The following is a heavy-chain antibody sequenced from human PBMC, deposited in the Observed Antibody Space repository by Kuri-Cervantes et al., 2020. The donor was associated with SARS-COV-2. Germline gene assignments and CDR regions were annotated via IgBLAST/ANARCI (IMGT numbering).Heavy chain of an antibody. CDR2: IIPIFGTA. V-gene: IGHV1-69*05. CDR3: ARGLGNNYYYMDV. J-gene: IGHJ6*03. CDR1: GGTFGSYA. D-gene: IGHD7-27*01. Sequence: SVKVSCKASGGTFGSYAISWVRQAPGQGLEWMGGIIPIFGTANYAQKFQGRVTMIRDTSISTAYMELSRLRSDDTAVYYCARGLGNNYYYMDVWGKGTTVTVSS.